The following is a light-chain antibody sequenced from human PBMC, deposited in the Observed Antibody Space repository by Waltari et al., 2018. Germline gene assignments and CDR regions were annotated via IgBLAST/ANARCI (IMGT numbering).Light chain of an antibody. CDR2: GAS. V-gene: IGKV3-15*01. J-gene: IGKJ2*01. Sequence: IVMTQSPATLSVSPGVRATLSCRASQSISTNLAWFQEKPGQAPRLLIYGASTRATGVPARFSGSGSGTYFTLVISSLQSGDFAVYYCQQYDKWLRYSFGQGTKLEIK. CDR1: QSISTN. CDR3: QQYDKWLRYS.